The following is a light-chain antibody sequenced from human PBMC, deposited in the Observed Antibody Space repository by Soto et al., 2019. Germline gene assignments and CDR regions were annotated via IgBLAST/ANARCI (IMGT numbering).Light chain of an antibody. CDR1: QSVSSY. CDR2: DAS. V-gene: IGKV3-11*01. Sequence: EIVLTQSPATLSLSPGERATLSCRASQSVSSYLAWYQQKPGQAPRLLIYDASNRATGIPPRFSGSGSGTDFTLTISILEPEDFAVYYCQQRSNWPPYTFGQGTKLEIK. CDR3: QQRSNWPPYT. J-gene: IGKJ2*01.